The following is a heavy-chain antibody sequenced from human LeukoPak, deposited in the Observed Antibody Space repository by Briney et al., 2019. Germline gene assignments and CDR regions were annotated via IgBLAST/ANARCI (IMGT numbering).Heavy chain of an antibody. J-gene: IGHJ3*02. CDR1: GFIFRSYG. D-gene: IGHD1-26*01. CDR2: IRYDGENE. V-gene: IGHV3-30*02. CDR3: ARGRQNSGSYSDAFDI. Sequence: GGSLRLSCAASGFIFRSYGMHWVRQAPGSGLEWVASIRYDGENEDYVDSVKGRFTISRDNSKNTLYLQMNSLRAEDTAVYYCARGRQNSGSYSDAFDIWGQGTMVTVSS.